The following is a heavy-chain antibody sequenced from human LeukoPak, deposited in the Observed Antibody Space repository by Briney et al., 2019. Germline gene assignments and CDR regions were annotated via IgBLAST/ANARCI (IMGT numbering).Heavy chain of an antibody. CDR2: SYHSRST. J-gene: IGHJ6*03. D-gene: IGHD3-3*01. Sequence: SETLSRTGSVSGFTSSSGYYWGRIRQPPGKWMGWIGSSYHSRSTYYNPSRKSRVTISVDTSKNQFSLKLSSVTAADTAVYYCARARGDFWSGYYDYYYYYMDVWGKGTTVTVSS. CDR3: ARARGDFWSGYYDYYYYYMDV. CDR1: GFTSSSGYY. V-gene: IGHV4-38-2*02.